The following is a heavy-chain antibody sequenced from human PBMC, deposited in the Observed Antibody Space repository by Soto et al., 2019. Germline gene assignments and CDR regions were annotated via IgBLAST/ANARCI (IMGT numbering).Heavy chain of an antibody. CDR1: GYTFTSYG. Sequence: QVQLVQSGAEVKKPGASVKVSCKASGYTFTSYGISWVRQAPGQGLEWMGWISAYNGNTNYAQKLQGRVTMTTDTPTSTAYMELRSLRADDTSVYYCATSCSSSSHGYFDLWGRGTLVTVSS. J-gene: IGHJ2*01. CDR2: ISAYNGNT. CDR3: ATSCSSSSHGYFDL. D-gene: IGHD6-13*01. V-gene: IGHV1-18*01.